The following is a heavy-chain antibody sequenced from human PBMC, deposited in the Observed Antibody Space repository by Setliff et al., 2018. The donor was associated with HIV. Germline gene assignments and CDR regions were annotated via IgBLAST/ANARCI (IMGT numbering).Heavy chain of an antibody. CDR3: ARDRGGSYTPLDF. D-gene: IGHD1-26*01. CDR2: ITGSGIST. V-gene: IGHV3-23*01. CDR1: GFTFSTYA. J-gene: IGHJ4*02. Sequence: HPGGSLRLSCAASGFTFSTYAMTWVRQAPGKGLEWVASITGSGISTYHADFVKGRFTISRDKSKNTLYLQMNSLRAEDTAVYYCARDRGGSYTPLDFWGQGTLVTVSS.